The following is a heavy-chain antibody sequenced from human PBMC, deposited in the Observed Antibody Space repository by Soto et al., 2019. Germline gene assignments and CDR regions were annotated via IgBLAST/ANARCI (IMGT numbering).Heavy chain of an antibody. CDR2: LIPIFGAA. J-gene: IGHJ5*02. CDR3: ARGRSAPNFDP. D-gene: IGHD6-25*01. Sequence: QVQLVQSGAEVRKPGSSVKVSCKISGGTFTNYVISWLRQAPGQGLEGMGGLIPIFGAANLAQKFQGRVTITADESTSTVNMELSSLTSEDTAVYYCARGRSAPNFDPWGQGTLVTVSS. V-gene: IGHV1-69*01. CDR1: GGTFTNYV.